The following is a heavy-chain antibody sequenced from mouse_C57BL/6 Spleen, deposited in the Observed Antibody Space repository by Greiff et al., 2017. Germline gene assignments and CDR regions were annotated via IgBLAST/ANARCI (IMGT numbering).Heavy chain of an antibody. Sequence: EVMLVESGGDLVKPGGSLKLSCAASGFTFSSYGMSWVRQTPDKRLEWVATISSGGSYTYYPDSVKGRFTISRDNAKNTLYLQMSSLKSEDTAMYYCARQERSSLTGTLYFDYWGQGTTLTVSS. V-gene: IGHV5-6*01. CDR2: ISSGGSYT. CDR1: GFTFSSYG. D-gene: IGHD4-1*01. J-gene: IGHJ2*01. CDR3: ARQERSSLTGTLYFDY.